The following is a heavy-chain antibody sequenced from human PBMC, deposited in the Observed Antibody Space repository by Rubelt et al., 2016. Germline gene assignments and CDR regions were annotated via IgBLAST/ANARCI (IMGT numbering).Heavy chain of an antibody. V-gene: IGHV4-38-2*02. CDR3: ARGDGRDGPKFDY. CDR2: SYHSGTS. J-gene: IGHJ4*02. D-gene: IGHD5-24*01. CDR1: GYSISSGYY. Sequence: QVQLQESGPGLVKPSETLSLTYTVSGYSISSGYYWGWIRQPPGKGLEWIGSSYHSGTSYYNPSLKSRVTISLDTSKNQFSLKLSAVTAADTAVFYCARGDGRDGPKFDYWGQGTLVTVSS.